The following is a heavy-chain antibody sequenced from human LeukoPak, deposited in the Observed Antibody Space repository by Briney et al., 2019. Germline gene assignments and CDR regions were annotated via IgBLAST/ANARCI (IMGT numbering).Heavy chain of an antibody. J-gene: IGHJ6*03. D-gene: IGHD3-9*01. CDR2: IYYSGST. CDR1: GGSISSSSYY. CDR3: ARGRVNYDILTGYDYYYYYMDV. Sequence: SETLSLTCTVSGGSISSSSYYWGWIRQPPGKGLEWIGSIYYSGSTYYNPSLKSRVTISVDTSKNQFSLKLSSVTAADTAVYYCARGRVNYDILTGYDYYYYYMDVWGKGTTVTISS. V-gene: IGHV4-39*07.